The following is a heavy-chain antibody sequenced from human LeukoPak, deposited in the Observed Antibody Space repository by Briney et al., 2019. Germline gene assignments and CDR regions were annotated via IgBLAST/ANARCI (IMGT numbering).Heavy chain of an antibody. Sequence: PSETLSLTCAVSGGSISSSNWWSWVRQPPGKGLEWIGEIYHSGSTNYNPSLKSRVTISVDKSKNQFSLKLSSVTAADTAVYYCAKLAGWYFGAVDYWGQGTLVTVSS. CDR2: IYHSGST. D-gene: IGHD6-19*01. CDR1: GGSISSSNW. J-gene: IGHJ4*02. V-gene: IGHV4-4*02. CDR3: AKLAGWYFGAVDY.